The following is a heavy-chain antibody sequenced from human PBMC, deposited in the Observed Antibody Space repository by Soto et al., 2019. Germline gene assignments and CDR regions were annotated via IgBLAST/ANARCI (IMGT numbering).Heavy chain of an antibody. Sequence: QVQLVQSGAEVKKPGASVKVSCKASGYTFTRYAMHWVRQAPGQRLEWMGWINAGNGNTKYSQKFQGRVTITRDTSASTAYMELSSLRSEDTAVYYCASSYSNYALIDYYYYGMDVWGQGTTVTVSS. D-gene: IGHD4-4*01. CDR3: ASSYSNYALIDYYYYGMDV. CDR2: INAGNGNT. J-gene: IGHJ6*02. V-gene: IGHV1-3*01. CDR1: GYTFTRYA.